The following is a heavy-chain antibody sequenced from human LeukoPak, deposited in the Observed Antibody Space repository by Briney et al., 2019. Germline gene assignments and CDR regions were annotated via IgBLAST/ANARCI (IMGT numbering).Heavy chain of an antibody. CDR2: IGFNNGPI. Sequence: GGSLRLSCIPSGFTFSNYGMNWVRQTPGKGLEWIAFIGFNNGPIYYADSVKGRFTISRDNVKYSLYLQMNSLRVEDTAVYYCARDYFARRAPGMDVWGNGTTVIVSS. CDR3: ARDYFARRAPGMDV. D-gene: IGHD3-9*01. CDR1: GFTFSNYG. V-gene: IGHV3-48*01. J-gene: IGHJ6*03.